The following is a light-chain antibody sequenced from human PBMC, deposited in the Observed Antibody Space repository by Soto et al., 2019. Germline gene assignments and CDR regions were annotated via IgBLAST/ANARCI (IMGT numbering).Light chain of an antibody. CDR2: EVS. Sequence: DVLMTQTPLSLSVAPGQPASISCKSSQSLLHITGETFLFWYLQKPGQSPQLLIYEVSTRVSGVPDRFSGSGSGTDFTLEIGRVETDDVGIYYCMQSTQLPPTFGQGTRLEIK. J-gene: IGKJ5*01. V-gene: IGKV2D-29*02. CDR3: MQSTQLPPT. CDR1: QSLLHITGETF.